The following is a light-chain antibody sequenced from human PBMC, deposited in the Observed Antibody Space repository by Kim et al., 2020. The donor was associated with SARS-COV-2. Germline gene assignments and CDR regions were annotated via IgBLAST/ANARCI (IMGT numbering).Light chain of an antibody. V-gene: IGLV2-14*04. CDR2: DVT. CDR3: SSYTSTDTLV. J-gene: IGLJ2*01. CDR1: GSDVGGNRN. Sequence: GQSITLSGTGSGSDVGGNRNVSWHKQYTGKAPKIMMYDVTKRPSGVSNRFSGSKSGNTASLTISGLQAEDEADYYCSSYTSTDTLVFGGGTQLTVL.